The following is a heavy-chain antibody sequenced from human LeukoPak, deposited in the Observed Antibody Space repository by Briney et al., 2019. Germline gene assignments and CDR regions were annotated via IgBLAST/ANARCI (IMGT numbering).Heavy chain of an antibody. CDR3: ARDSLNPYCSSTSCLHGWFDP. V-gene: IGHV1-24*01. Sequence: GASVKASCKVSGYTLTELSMHWVRQAPGKGLEWMGGFDPEDGETIYAQKFQGRVTMTEDTSTDTAYMELSSLRSEDTAVYYCARDSLNPYCSSTSCLHGWFDPWGQGTLVTVSS. D-gene: IGHD2-2*01. J-gene: IGHJ5*02. CDR2: FDPEDGET. CDR1: GYTLTELS.